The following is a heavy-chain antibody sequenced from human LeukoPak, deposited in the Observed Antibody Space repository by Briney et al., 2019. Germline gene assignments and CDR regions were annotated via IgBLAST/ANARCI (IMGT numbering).Heavy chain of an antibody. CDR3: VKRRSVNSGPFDY. V-gene: IGHV3-23*01. D-gene: IGHD4-23*01. J-gene: IGHJ4*02. CDR2: ISGKGETT. CDR1: GFTFRNCA. Sequence: PAGTLSLSCAASGFTFRNCALTWVRQAPGKGLEWVSLISGKGETTYYADSVKGRFTISRDNSKNTAYLQMNGLRADDTALYYGVKRRSVNSGPFDYWGQGILVTVSS.